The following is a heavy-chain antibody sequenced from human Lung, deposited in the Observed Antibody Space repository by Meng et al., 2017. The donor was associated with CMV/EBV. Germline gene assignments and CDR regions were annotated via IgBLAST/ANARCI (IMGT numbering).Heavy chain of an antibody. CDR1: GGTFSSYA. CDR3: AREVSSSWFAGDWFDP. V-gene: IGHV1-69*12. D-gene: IGHD6-13*01. J-gene: IGHJ5*02. CDR2: IIPIFGTA. Sequence: QVQRVQAGADVKKPGSSVKVPCKASGGTFSSYAISWVRQAPGQGLEWMGGIIPIFGTANYAQKFRGRVTITADESTSTAYMELSSLRSEDTAAYYCAREVSSSWFAGDWFDPWGQGTLVTVSS.